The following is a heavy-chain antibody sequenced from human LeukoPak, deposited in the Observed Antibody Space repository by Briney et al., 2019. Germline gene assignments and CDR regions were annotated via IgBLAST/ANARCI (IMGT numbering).Heavy chain of an antibody. CDR1: GGSIGSDY. CDR3: AKYGNSGWVIDN. CDR2: IYYTGGT. Sequence: SETLSLTCTVSGGSIGSDYWTWIRQPPGKGLEYIGYIYYTGGTNYNPSLKSRVTISVDTSKDQFSLKLSSVTAADTAVYFCAKYGNSGWVIDNWGQGTLVTVPS. V-gene: IGHV4-59*08. J-gene: IGHJ4*02. D-gene: IGHD6-19*01.